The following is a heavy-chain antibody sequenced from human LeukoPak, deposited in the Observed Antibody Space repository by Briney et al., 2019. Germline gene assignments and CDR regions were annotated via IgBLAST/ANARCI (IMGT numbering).Heavy chain of an antibody. J-gene: IGHJ6*02. D-gene: IGHD1-26*01. Sequence: SXXLSCAASXFXXSSXDMHWVXQXTGKGXXWXSAIGTAGDTYYPGSVKGRFTISRENAKNSLYLQMNSLRAGDTAVYYCARSRGSYYYYYGMDVWGQGTTVTVSS. CDR1: XFXXSSXD. CDR2: IGTAGDT. CDR3: ARSRGSYYYYYGMDV. V-gene: IGHV3-13*01.